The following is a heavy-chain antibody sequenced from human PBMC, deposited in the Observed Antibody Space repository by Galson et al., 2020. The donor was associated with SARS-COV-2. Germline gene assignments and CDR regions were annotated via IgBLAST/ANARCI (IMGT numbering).Heavy chain of an antibody. D-gene: IGHD3-22*01. CDR3: ARSHDSSGNALYI. J-gene: IGHJ3*02. CDR1: RGSISSGSYY. Sequence: SQTLSLTCTLSRGSISSGSYYWSWISQPARTELESIGRIHSTGSTNYNPYLRSRVPISVDTSKNQFSLRLSSVTAADTAVYYCARSHDSSGNALYIWCQGTMVTVAS. V-gene: IGHV4-61*02. CDR2: IHSTGST.